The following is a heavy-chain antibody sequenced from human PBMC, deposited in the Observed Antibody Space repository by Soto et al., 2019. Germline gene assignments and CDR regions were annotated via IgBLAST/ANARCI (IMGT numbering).Heavy chain of an antibody. D-gene: IGHD2-2*01. CDR1: GGTFSSYA. CDR2: IIPILGTA. Sequence: SVKVSCKASGGTFSSYAISWVRQAPGQGLEWMGGIIPILGTANYAQKFQGRVTITADESTSTAYMDLGSLRPEDSAEYYCARGTRDCSTSSCHSPQGYFRHDMDVWGPGTTVTVSS. CDR3: ARGTRDCSTSSCHSPQGYFRHDMDV. V-gene: IGHV1-69*13. J-gene: IGHJ6*02.